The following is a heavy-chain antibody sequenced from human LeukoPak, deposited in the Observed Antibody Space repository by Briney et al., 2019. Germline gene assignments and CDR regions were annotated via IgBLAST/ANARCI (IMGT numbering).Heavy chain of an antibody. D-gene: IGHD3-22*01. CDR3: ARTSYYYDSSGYYYYFDY. J-gene: IGHJ4*02. V-gene: IGHV4-61*02. CDR2: IYTSGST. Sequence: SETLSLTCTVSGGSISSGRYYWGWIGPPAGKGLEWIGRIYTSGSTNYNPSLKSRVTISVDTSKNQFSLKLSSVTAADTAVYYCARTSYYYDSSGYYYYFDYWGQGTLVTVSS. CDR1: GGSISSGRYY.